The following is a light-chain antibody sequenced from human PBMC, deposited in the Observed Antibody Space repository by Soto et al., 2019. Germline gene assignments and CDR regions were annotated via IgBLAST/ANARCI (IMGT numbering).Light chain of an antibody. CDR3: QQYYSTPLT. J-gene: IGKJ4*01. CDR2: WAS. V-gene: IGKV4-1*01. Sequence: DIVMTQSPDSLAVSLGERATINCKSSQSVLYSPDNKNYLAWYQQKAGQPPNLLIYWASTRASGVPDRFSGSGSGTDFTLTISSLQAEDVAVYYCQQYYSTPLTFGGGTKVEIK. CDR1: QSVLYSPDNKNY.